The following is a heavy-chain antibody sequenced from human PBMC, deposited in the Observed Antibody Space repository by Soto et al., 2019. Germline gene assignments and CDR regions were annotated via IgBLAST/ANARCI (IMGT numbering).Heavy chain of an antibody. V-gene: IGHV1-18*01. CDR3: GRDQLAYCSSTSCPFDY. J-gene: IGHJ4*02. CDR1: GYTFTSYG. D-gene: IGHD2-2*01. Sequence: ASVKVSCKASGYTFTSYGISWVRQAPGQGLEWMGWISAYNGNTNYAQKLQGRVTMTTDTSTSTAYMELRSLRSDDTAVYYCGRDQLAYCSSTSCPFDYWGQGTLVTVSS. CDR2: ISAYNGNT.